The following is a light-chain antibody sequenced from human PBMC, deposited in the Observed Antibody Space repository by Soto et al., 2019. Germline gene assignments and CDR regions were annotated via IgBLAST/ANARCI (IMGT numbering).Light chain of an antibody. CDR1: QAISNS. V-gene: IGKV1-27*01. Sequence: DIQMTHSPSSLSAPMGARVAITCRASQAISNSLAWYQQKPGKHPQLLIYAASTLQSGVPSRCSGSGSGRDLTLPISGRQHEDIATYYCRSYNTARPTFGQGTRLGIK. J-gene: IGKJ5*01. CDR2: AAS. CDR3: RSYNTARPT.